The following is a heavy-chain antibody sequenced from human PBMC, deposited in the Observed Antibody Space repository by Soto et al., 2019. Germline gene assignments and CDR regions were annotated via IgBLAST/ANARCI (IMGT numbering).Heavy chain of an antibody. J-gene: IGHJ6*02. Sequence: GASVKVSCKASGYTFSVYHMHWVRQAPGQGLEWMGWVHPNSGGTNYAQSFEGRVTMTRDTSINTAYMELSRLTSDDTAVYYGAKELQRGMDVWGQGTTVTVSS. CDR3: AKELQRGMDV. D-gene: IGHD4-4*01. CDR2: VHPNSGGT. CDR1: GYTFSVYH. V-gene: IGHV1-2*02.